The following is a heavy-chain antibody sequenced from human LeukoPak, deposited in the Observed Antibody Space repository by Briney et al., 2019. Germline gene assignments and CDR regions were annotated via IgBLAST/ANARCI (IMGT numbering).Heavy chain of an antibody. J-gene: IGHJ6*02. CDR3: ARAPYSSSSVYYFYGLDV. V-gene: IGHV3-7*01. Sequence: GGSLRLSCGASGFTYNVYWMSWVRQAPGKGLEWVANINTDGSEKYYVESVKGRFTISRHNAQNSLYLQMNSLRAEDTAVYYCARAPYSSSSVYYFYGLDVWGQGTTVTVSS. D-gene: IGHD6-6*01. CDR1: GFTYNVYW. CDR2: INTDGSEK.